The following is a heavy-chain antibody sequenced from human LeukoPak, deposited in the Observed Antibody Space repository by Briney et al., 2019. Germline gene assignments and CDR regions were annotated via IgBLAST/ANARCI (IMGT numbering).Heavy chain of an antibody. CDR3: ARDRPPPYYGSGKEFDY. J-gene: IGHJ4*02. CDR1: GGSFSGYY. Sequence: NPSETLSLTCAVYGGSFSGYYWSWIRQPPGKGLEWIGEINHSGSTNYNPSLKSRVTISVDTSKNQFSLKLSSVTAADTAVYYCARDRPPPYYGSGKEFDYWGQGTLVTVSS. CDR2: INHSGST. V-gene: IGHV4-34*01. D-gene: IGHD3-10*01.